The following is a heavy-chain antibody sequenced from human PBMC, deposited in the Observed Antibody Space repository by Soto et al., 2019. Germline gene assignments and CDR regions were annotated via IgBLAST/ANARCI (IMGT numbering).Heavy chain of an antibody. J-gene: IGHJ4*02. CDR3: ARGAEVEYVIWTGYPYYFAY. Sequence: EVQLVDSGGGLAKPGGSLRLSCAASGFTFNNYRMHCVRRAPGKGLEWVSSISGSSSYIYHTDSVKGRFTISRDNAKNSLYLQMNSLRAEDTAVYYCARGAEVEYVIWTGYPYYFAYWCQGTLVTVSS. CDR2: ISGSSSYI. V-gene: IGHV3-21*02. D-gene: IGHD3-9*01. CDR1: GFTFNNYR.